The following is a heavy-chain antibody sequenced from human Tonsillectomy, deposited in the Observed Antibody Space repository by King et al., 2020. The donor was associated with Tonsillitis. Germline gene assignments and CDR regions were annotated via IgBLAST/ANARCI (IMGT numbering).Heavy chain of an antibody. CDR2: ISSGGSTI. CDR1: GFTFSSYE. Sequence: VQLVESGGGLVQPGGSLRLSCAASGFTFSSYEMNWVRQAPGKGLEWVSYISSGGSTIYYADSVKGRFTISRDNAKNSLYLQMNSLRAEDTAVYYCARGHDFWSGYYLIDYWGQGTLVTVSS. D-gene: IGHD3-3*01. V-gene: IGHV3-48*03. CDR3: ARGHDFWSGYYLIDY. J-gene: IGHJ4*02.